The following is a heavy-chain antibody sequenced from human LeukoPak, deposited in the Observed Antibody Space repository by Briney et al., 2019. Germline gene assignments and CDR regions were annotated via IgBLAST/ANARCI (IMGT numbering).Heavy chain of an antibody. D-gene: IGHD6-6*01. V-gene: IGHV1-69*05. CDR2: IIPIFGTA. Sequence: SVKVSCKASGGTFSSYAISWVRQAPGQGLEWMGGIIPIFGTANYAQKFQGRVTITTDESTSTAYMELSSLRSEDTAVYYCARGKATGKSSIAARSLAFDIWGQGTMVTVSS. CDR1: GGTFSSYA. CDR3: ARGKATGKSSIAARSLAFDI. J-gene: IGHJ3*02.